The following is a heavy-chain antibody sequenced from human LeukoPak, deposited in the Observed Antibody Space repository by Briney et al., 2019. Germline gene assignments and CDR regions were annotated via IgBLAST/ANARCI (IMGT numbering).Heavy chain of an antibody. CDR1: GFTVSSLH. V-gene: IGHV3-53*01. J-gene: IGHJ6*02. CDR2: IYSSGST. Sequence: PGGSLRLSCAASGFTVSSLHMSWVRQTPGKGLEWVSVIYSSGSTYYADSVKGRFTISRDNSKNTLYLQMNSLRAEDTAIYYCAKERCTNAVCYFGSGMDVWGQGTTVTVSS. CDR3: AKERCTNAVCYFGSGMDV. D-gene: IGHD2-8*01.